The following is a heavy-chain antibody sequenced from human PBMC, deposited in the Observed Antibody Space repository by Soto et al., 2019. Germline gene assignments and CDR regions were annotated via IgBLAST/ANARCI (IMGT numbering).Heavy chain of an antibody. V-gene: IGHV1-46*01. J-gene: IGHJ6*02. D-gene: IGHD4-17*01. CDR2: INPSGGST. CDR1: GYTFTSYY. Sequence: ASVKVCCKASGYTFTSYYMHWVRQAPGQGLEWMGIINPSGGSTSYAQKFQGRVTMTRDTSTSTVYMELSSLRSEDTAVYYCASHYGGNSANYYYYGMDVWGQGTTVTVS. CDR3: ASHYGGNSANYYYYGMDV.